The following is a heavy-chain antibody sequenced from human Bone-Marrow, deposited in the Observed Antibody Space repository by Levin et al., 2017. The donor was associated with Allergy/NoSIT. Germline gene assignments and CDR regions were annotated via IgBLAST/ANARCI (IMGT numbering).Heavy chain of an antibody. CDR1: GFTLSDYY. Sequence: PGGSLRLSCSASGFTLSDYYMSWIRQAPGKGLEWVSYISSRGTTMYLADSVKGRFTISRDNAKNSLSLQMNSLRADDTAVYYCARRNDFWSRTHGGYYFFMDVWGKGTTVTVSS. J-gene: IGHJ6*03. D-gene: IGHD3-3*01. CDR3: ARRNDFWSRTHGGYYFFMDV. V-gene: IGHV3-11*01. CDR2: ISSRGTTM.